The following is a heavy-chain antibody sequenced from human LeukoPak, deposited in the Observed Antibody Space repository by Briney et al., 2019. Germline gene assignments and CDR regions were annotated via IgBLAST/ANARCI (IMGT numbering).Heavy chain of an antibody. CDR3: ARDLFGYGSGSYYNYYYGLDV. J-gene: IGHJ6*02. D-gene: IGHD3-10*01. CDR1: GFTFSRYS. V-gene: IGHV3-21*01. CDR2: ISSSSSYI. Sequence: KSGGALRLSCAASGFTFSRYSMSWVRQAPGKGLEWVSCISSSSSYIYYADAVKGGFTISRDNAKNSLYLQMNSLRAEDTAVYYCARDLFGYGSGSYYNYYYGLDVWGQGTTVTVS.